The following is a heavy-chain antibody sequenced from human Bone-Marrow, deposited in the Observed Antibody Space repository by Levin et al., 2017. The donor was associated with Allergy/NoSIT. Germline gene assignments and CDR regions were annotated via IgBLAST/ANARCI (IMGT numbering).Heavy chain of an antibody. CDR3: ARPYSSGWYPPDY. D-gene: IGHD6-19*01. CDR1: GFTFSSFS. V-gene: IGHV3-48*01. Sequence: QPGGSLRLSCTASGFTFSSFSMNWVRQAPGKGLEWVSYISSGSGTMYYADSVKGRFTISRDNAKNSLYLQMNSLRAEDTAVYYCARPYSSGWYPPDYWGQGTLVTVSS. J-gene: IGHJ4*02. CDR2: ISSGSGTM.